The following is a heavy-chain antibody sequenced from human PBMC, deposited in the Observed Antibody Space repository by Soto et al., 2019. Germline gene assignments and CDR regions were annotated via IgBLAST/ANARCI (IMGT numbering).Heavy chain of an antibody. CDR3: ASSAVAASYGMDV. CDR1: GGSISSGGYY. J-gene: IGHJ6*02. V-gene: IGHV4-31*03. CDR2: IYYSGST. D-gene: IGHD6-19*01. Sequence: SETLSLTCTVSGGSISSGGYYWSWIRQHPGKGLEWIGYIYYSGSTYYNPSLKSRVTISVDTSKNQFSLKLSSVTAADTAVYYCASSAVAASYGMDVWGQGTTVTVSS.